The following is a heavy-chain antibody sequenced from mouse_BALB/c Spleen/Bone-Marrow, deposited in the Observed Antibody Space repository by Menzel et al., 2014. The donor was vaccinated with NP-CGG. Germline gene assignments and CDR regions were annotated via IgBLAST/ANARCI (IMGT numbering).Heavy chain of an antibody. CDR3: ARIYYYGRDY. Sequence: QVQLQQSGAELAKPGASVKMSCKASGYTFTNYWMHWVKQRPGQGLEWIGYINPSTGYTECNQKFKDKATLTADKSSSTAYMQLSSLTSEDSAVYYCARIYYYGRDYWGQGTTLTVSS. CDR2: INPSTGYT. V-gene: IGHV1-7*01. CDR1: GYTFTNYW. D-gene: IGHD1-1*01. J-gene: IGHJ2*01.